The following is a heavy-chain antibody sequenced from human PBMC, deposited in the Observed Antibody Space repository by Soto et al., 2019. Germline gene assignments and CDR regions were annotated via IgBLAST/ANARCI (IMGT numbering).Heavy chain of an antibody. J-gene: IGHJ4*02. CDR3: ARFIAAAGTIDY. Sequence: EVQLVESGGGLVKPGGSLRLSCAASGFTFSSYSMHWVRQAPGKGLEWVSSISSSSSYIYYADSVKGRFTISRDNAKNSLYLQMNSLRAEDTAVYYCARFIAAAGTIDYWGQGTLVTVSS. V-gene: IGHV3-21*01. CDR1: GFTFSSYS. CDR2: ISSSSSYI. D-gene: IGHD6-13*01.